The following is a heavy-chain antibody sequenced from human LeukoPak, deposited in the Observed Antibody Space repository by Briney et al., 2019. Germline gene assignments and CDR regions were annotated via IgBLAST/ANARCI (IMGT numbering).Heavy chain of an antibody. V-gene: IGHV3-23*01. CDR2: NSGNSSST. D-gene: IGHD5-18*01. Sequence: QPGGSLILSCAASGFTFSSYAISSVRQAPGKGLEWVPANSGNSSSTSYADSVKGRFTISIAKSETTLYLQMNILSAEYTAVYYCAKAGHDGSYGSSLSVLDYWGQGTMVTVSS. CDR3: AKAGHDGSYGSSLSVLDY. J-gene: IGHJ4*02. CDR1: GFTFSSYA.